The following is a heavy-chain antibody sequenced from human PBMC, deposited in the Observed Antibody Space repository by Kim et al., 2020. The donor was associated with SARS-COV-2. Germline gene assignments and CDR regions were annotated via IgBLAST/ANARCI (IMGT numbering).Heavy chain of an antibody. D-gene: IGHD3-22*01. Sequence: AGSVKGRFTISRDNSKNTLYLQMNSLRAEDTAVYYCAKGDYYDSSGSFDYWGQGTLVTVSS. J-gene: IGHJ4*02. V-gene: IGHV3-23*01. CDR3: AKGDYYDSSGSFDY.